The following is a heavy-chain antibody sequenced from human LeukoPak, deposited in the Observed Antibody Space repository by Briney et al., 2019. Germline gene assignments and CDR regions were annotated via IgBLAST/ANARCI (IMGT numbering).Heavy chain of an antibody. CDR2: ISASGGNT. D-gene: IGHD2-2*01. Sequence: GGTLRLSCAASGFIFSSYGMSWVRQAPGKGPEWVSGISASGGNTYSADSVKGRFTISRDNSKNTLYLQMNSLRAEDTAVYYCLGYCSRTSCYGWGNDYWGQGTLVTVSS. J-gene: IGHJ4*02. CDR3: LGYCSRTSCYGWGNDY. CDR1: GFIFSSYG. V-gene: IGHV3-23*01.